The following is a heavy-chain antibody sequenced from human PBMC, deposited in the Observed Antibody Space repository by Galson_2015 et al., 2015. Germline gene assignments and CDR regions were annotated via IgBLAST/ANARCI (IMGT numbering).Heavy chain of an antibody. V-gene: IGHV3-30-3*01. CDR3: AREADVDYYDSSGHPLNWYFDL. CDR1: GFTFSSYA. CDR2: ISYDGSNK. D-gene: IGHD3-22*01. Sequence: SLRLSCAASGFTFSSYAMHWVRQAPGKGLEWVAVISYDGSNKYYADSVKGRFTISRDNSKNTLYLQMNSLRAEDTAVYYCAREADVDYYDSSGHPLNWYFDLWGRGTLVTVSS. J-gene: IGHJ2*01.